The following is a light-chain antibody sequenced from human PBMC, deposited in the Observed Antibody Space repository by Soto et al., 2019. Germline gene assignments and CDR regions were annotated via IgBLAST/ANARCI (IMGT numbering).Light chain of an antibody. CDR1: ESVVSNY. J-gene: IGKJ1*01. Sequence: EVVFTHTPGTLSLSQGERATLSCRATESVVSNYLAWYQLKPGQAPRLLIYDASSRATGIPDRFSGSGSGTDFTLTISRLEPEDLTGYYCQLYASIPWTSAQGTMVDIK. V-gene: IGKV3-20*01. CDR3: QLYASIPWT. CDR2: DAS.